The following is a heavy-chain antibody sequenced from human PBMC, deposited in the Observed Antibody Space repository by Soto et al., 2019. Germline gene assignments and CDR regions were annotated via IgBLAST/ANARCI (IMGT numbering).Heavy chain of an antibody. CDR3: AKAHSGFGVVIPASY. Sequence: PGGSLRLSCAASGLTFSSYSMSWVRPAPGKGLEWVSAISGSGGSTYYADSVKGRFTISRDNSKNTLYLQMNSLRAEDTAVYYCAKAHSGFGVVIPASYWGQGTLVTVSS. CDR1: GLTFSSYS. J-gene: IGHJ4*02. CDR2: ISGSGGST. V-gene: IGHV3-23*01. D-gene: IGHD3-3*01.